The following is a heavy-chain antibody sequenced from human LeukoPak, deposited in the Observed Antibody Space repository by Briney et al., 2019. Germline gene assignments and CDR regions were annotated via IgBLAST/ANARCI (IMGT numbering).Heavy chain of an antibody. D-gene: IGHD6-6*01. CDR3: ARVHIAALTSWYFDY. V-gene: IGHV3-23*01. CDR2: IGGSGGST. Sequence: GGSLTLSCATSRFTFRNYAMSWVRQAPGKGLEWVSAIGGSGGSTYYADSVKGRFTISRDNSKNTLYLQMNSLRAEDTAVYYCARVHIAALTSWYFDYWGQGTLVTVSS. J-gene: IGHJ4*02. CDR1: RFTFRNYA.